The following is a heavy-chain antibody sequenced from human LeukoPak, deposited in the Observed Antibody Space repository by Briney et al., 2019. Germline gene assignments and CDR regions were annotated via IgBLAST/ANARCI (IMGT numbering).Heavy chain of an antibody. CDR2: ISGSGKNT. Sequence: PGGSLRLSCAASGFTFSNYAMSWVRQAPGKGLEWVSTISGSGKNTYYADSVKGRFTISRDNSKNSLYLQMNSLRAEDTAVYYCAKDGSGGSKDYYDMGVWGKGVTVTIAS. CDR1: GFTFSNYA. D-gene: IGHD2-15*01. V-gene: IGHV3-23*01. CDR3: AKDGSGGSKDYYDMGV. J-gene: IGHJ6*03.